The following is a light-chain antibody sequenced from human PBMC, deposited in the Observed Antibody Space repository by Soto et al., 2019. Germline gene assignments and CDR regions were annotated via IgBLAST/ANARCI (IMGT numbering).Light chain of an antibody. V-gene: IGLV2-14*01. J-gene: IGLJ2*01. CDR2: EVS. CDR1: SSDIGGYNY. Sequence: QSALTQPASVSGSPGQSITISCTGTSSDIGGYNYVSWYQQHPDTAPKLMIYEVSNRPSGVSNRFSGSKSGNTASLTISGLQADDEADYYCSSYTSSSTRVFGGGTKLTVL. CDR3: SSYTSSSTRV.